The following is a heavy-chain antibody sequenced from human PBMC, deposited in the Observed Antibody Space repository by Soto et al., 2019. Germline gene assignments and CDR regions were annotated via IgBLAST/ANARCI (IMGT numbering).Heavy chain of an antibody. V-gene: IGHV4-34*01. CDR1: VGSFSGYY. J-gene: IGHJ5*01. Sequence: PSATLSLTCAVYVGSFSGYYWRWIRQSTGKGLEWLGEINNSGSNNYNPSLKSRVTISVATSKNQSSLKLSSVTAADTAVYYWARERDGRYFEGLPVFDPWGQLALVTVSS. D-gene: IGHD3-9*01. CDR2: INNSGSN. CDR3: ARERDGRYFEGLPVFDP.